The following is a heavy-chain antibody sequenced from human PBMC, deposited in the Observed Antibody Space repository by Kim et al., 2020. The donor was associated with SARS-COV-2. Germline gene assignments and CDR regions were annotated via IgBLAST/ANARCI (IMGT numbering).Heavy chain of an antibody. D-gene: IGHD2-2*02. Sequence: ASVKVSCKASGYTFTGYIMHWLRQAPGQRLEWMGWISAGNGNTKYSQKFQGRVTITRDTSASTAYMELSSLRSEDTAVYYCARDRHVYPDAFDIWGQGTMVTVSS. CDR3: ARDRHVYPDAFDI. CDR1: GYTFTGYI. CDR2: ISAGNGNT. J-gene: IGHJ3*02. V-gene: IGHV1-3*01.